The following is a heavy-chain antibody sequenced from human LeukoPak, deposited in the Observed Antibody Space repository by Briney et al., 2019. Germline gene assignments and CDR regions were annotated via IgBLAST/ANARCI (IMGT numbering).Heavy chain of an antibody. CDR2: IYSGGST. CDR1: GFTVSSNY. V-gene: IGHV3-66*01. D-gene: IGHD6-13*01. Sequence: PGGSLRLSCAASGFTVSSNYMSWVRQAPGKGLEWVSVIYSGGSTYYADSVKGRFTISRDNSKNTLYLQMNSLRAEDTAVYYRARAAAGYYYYYGMDVWGQGTTVTVSS. J-gene: IGHJ6*02. CDR3: ARAAAGYYYYYGMDV.